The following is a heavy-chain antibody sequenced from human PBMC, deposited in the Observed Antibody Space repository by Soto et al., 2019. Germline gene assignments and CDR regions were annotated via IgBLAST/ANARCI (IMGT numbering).Heavy chain of an antibody. CDR2: ISGSGGST. Sequence: GGSLRLSCAASGFTFRSYAMSWVRQAPGRGLEWVSAISGSGGSTYYADSVKGRFTISRDNSKNTLYLQMNSLRAEDTAVYYCASTSAAPYYFDYWGQGTLVTVSS. CDR3: ASTSAAPYYFDY. J-gene: IGHJ4*02. D-gene: IGHD6-13*01. V-gene: IGHV3-23*01. CDR1: GFTFRSYA.